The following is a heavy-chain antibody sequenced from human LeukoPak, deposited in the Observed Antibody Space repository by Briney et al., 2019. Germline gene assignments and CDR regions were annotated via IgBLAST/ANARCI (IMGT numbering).Heavy chain of an antibody. CDR2: ISSGSSYI. D-gene: IGHD1-26*01. Sequence: KAGGSLRLSCAASGFTFSSYSMNWVRQAPGKGLEWVSSISSGSSYIYYADSVKGRFTISRDNAKNSLYLQMNSLRAEDTAVYYCARDPTGSRDYWGQGTLVTVSS. CDR3: ARDPTGSRDY. J-gene: IGHJ4*02. CDR1: GFTFSSYS. V-gene: IGHV3-21*01.